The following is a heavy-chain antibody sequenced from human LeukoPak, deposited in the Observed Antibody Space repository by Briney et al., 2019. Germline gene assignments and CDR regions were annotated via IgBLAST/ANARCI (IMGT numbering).Heavy chain of an antibody. CDR1: GGSISSSSYY. Sequence: SETLSLTCTVSGGSISSSSYYWGWIRQPPGKGLEWIGSIYYSGSTYYNPSLKSRVTISVHTSKNQFSLQLSSVTAADTAVYYCARNVLLWFGELYFDYWGQGTLVTVSS. V-gene: IGHV4-39*01. CDR3: ARNVLLWFGELYFDY. CDR2: IYYSGST. D-gene: IGHD3-10*01. J-gene: IGHJ4*02.